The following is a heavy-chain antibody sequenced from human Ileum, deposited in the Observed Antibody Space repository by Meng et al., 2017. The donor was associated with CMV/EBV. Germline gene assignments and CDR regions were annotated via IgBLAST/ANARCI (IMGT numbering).Heavy chain of an antibody. D-gene: IGHD4-11*01. V-gene: IGHV1-2*02. CDR2: IHPLSGGT. Sequence: CTPSRYTFTASFVHWVRQAPGQGLEWMGWIHPLSGGTKYAQNVQGRVTMTRDTSISTAYMDLSSLRSDDTAVYYCARRGDSNKIFDYWGQGTLVTVSS. CDR1: RYTFTASF. CDR3: ARRGDSNKIFDY. J-gene: IGHJ4*02.